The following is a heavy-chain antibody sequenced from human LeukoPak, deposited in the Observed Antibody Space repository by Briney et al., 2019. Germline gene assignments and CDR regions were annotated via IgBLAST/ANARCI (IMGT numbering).Heavy chain of an antibody. Sequence: SVKVSCKASGGTFSSYAISWVRQAPGQGLEWMEGIIPIFGTANYAQKFQGRVTITADESTSTAYMELSSLRSKDTAVYYCAGILESDAFDIWGQGTIVTVSS. CDR1: GGTFSSYA. CDR3: AGILESDAFDI. J-gene: IGHJ3*02. CDR2: IIPIFGTA. V-gene: IGHV1-69*01.